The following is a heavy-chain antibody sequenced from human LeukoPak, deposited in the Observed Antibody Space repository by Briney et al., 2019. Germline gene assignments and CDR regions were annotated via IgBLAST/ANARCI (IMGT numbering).Heavy chain of an antibody. CDR3: AKGSSGYFADL. V-gene: IGHV3-23*01. CDR1: GFTFSSYS. J-gene: IGHJ5*02. D-gene: IGHD3-22*01. CDR2: ISNDGGGT. Sequence: HTGGSLRLSCAASGFTFSSYSMNWVRQAPGKGLEWVSAISNDGGGTQYADFVEGRFTISRDNSKNTLFLQMSSLRAEDTALYYCAKGSSGYFADLWGQGTLVTVSS.